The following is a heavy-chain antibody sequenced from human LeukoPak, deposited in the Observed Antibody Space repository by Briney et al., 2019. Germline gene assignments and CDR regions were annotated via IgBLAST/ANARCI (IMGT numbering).Heavy chain of an antibody. CDR2: IYHSGST. J-gene: IGHJ5*02. CDR3: ASRKSYCSSTSCFKRYNWFDP. V-gene: IGHV4-30-2*01. D-gene: IGHD2-2*01. CDR1: GGSISSGGYS. Sequence: PSETLSLTCAVSGGSISSGGYSWSWLRQPPGKGLEWIGYIYHSGSTYYNPSLKSRVTISVDRSKNQFSLKLSSVTAADTAVYYCASRKSYCSSTSCFKRYNWFDPWGQGTLVTVSS.